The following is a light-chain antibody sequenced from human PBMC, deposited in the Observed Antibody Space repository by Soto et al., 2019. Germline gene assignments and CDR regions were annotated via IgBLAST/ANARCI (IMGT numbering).Light chain of an antibody. J-gene: IGKJ4*01. CDR1: ESVSSK. V-gene: IGKV3-11*01. Sequence: EIVMTQSPATLSVSPGERATLSCRASESVSSKLVWYQKKPGQAPRLLIFEASTRATGVPARFSGSGSGTHFTLTINSLEPEDFAVYYCQQRGNWPPLTFGGGTKVDIK. CDR2: EAS. CDR3: QQRGNWPPLT.